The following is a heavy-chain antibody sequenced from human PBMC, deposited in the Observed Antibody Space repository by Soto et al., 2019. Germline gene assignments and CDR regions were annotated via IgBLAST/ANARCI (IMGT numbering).Heavy chain of an antibody. V-gene: IGHV3-66*01. CDR3: ASSTRKGYWYFYL. J-gene: IGHJ2*01. Sequence: EVQVVESGGGLVQPGGSLRLSCAASGFSFSIYWMSWVRQAPGKGLEWVSVIYSGGSTYYADSVKGRFTISRDNTKNPLYLQMNSLRAEVTAVYYCASSTRKGYWYFYLWGRGTLVTVSS. CDR2: IYSGGST. CDR1: GFSFSIYW. D-gene: IGHD5-12*01.